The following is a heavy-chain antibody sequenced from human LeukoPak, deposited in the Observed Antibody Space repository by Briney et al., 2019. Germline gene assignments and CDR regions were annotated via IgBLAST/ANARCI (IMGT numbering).Heavy chain of an antibody. CDR2: ISSSSSYI. D-gene: IGHD3-22*01. J-gene: IGHJ4*02. V-gene: IGHV3-21*01. Sequence: PGGSLRLSCAASGFTFSIYSMNWVRHAPGKGLEWVSSISSSSSYIYYADSVKGRFTITRDNAKNSLYLQMNSLRAEDTAVYYCASSYDSSGYYPTYYFDYWGQGTLVTVSS. CDR1: GFTFSIYS. CDR3: ASSYDSSGYYPTYYFDY.